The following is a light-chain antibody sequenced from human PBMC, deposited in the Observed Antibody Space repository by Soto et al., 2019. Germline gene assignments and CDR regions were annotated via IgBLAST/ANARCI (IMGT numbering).Light chain of an antibody. CDR3: SSYAGSNNFI. CDR1: SSDVGAYNY. Sequence: QSALTQPSSASGSPGQSVTISCTGTSSDVGAYNYVSWYQQLPGKAPKLVIYEVSKRPSGVPDRFSGSKSGNTASLTVSGLQAEDEADYYCSSYAGSNNFIFGGGTKLTVL. J-gene: IGLJ2*01. CDR2: EVS. V-gene: IGLV2-8*01.